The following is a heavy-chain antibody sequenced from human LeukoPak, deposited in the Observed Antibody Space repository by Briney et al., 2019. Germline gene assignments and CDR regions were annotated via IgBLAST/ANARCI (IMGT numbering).Heavy chain of an antibody. Sequence: GGSLRLSCAASGFTFTSYAMSWVRQAPGKGLVWVSRVNTGGSGTSYADSVKGRFTISRDNAKNTLYLQMNSLTAEDTAVYYCVRGGRDSGSFIPFDYWGHGILVTVSS. D-gene: IGHD3-10*01. V-gene: IGHV3-74*01. CDR1: GFTFTSYA. CDR2: VNTGGSGT. CDR3: VRGGRDSGSFIPFDY. J-gene: IGHJ4*01.